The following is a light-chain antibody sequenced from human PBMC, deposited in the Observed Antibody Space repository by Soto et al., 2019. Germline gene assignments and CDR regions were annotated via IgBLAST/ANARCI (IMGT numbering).Light chain of an antibody. CDR2: RTS. Sequence: EIVLTQSPGTLSLSPGERATLSCRASQSVSSSYLAWYQQKPGQAPRLLIYRTSNRATGIPDRFSGSGSGTDFTLTISRLEPEDFAVYYCQQYGDSPWTFGQGTKVDIK. CDR3: QQYGDSPWT. J-gene: IGKJ1*01. V-gene: IGKV3-20*01. CDR1: QSVSSSY.